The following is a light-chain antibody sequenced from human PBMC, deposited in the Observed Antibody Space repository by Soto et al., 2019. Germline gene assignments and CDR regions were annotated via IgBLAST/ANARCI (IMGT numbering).Light chain of an antibody. CDR1: SSDVGGYNY. CDR3: SSYTSSAYVV. Sequence: QSALTQPASVSGSPGQSITISCTGTSSDVGGYNYVSWYQRHPGKAPKLMIYDVSNRPSGVSNRFSGSKSGNTASLTISGLQAEDEADYYCSSYTSSAYVVFGGGTKVTVL. CDR2: DVS. V-gene: IGLV2-14*01. J-gene: IGLJ2*01.